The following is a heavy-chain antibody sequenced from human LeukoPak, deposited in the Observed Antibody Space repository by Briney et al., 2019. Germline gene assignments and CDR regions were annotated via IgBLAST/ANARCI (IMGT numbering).Heavy chain of an antibody. CDR2: IYPGDSDT. J-gene: IGHJ4*02. D-gene: IGHD6-13*01. CDR3: ARRSSSWTRGFWDY. V-gene: IGHV5-51*01. Sequence: GESLKISCKGSGYTFATYWIGWVRQMPGKGLEWMGIIYPGDSDTRYSPSFQGQVTISADKSISTAYLQWSSLKASDTAMYYCARRSSSWTRGFWDYWGRGTLVTVSS. CDR1: GYTFATYW.